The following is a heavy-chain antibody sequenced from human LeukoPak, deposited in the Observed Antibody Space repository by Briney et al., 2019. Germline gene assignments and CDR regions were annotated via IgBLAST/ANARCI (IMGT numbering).Heavy chain of an antibody. CDR2: VYYSGST. V-gene: IGHV4-61*01. Sequence: SETLSLTCTISGGSVSSGRYFWTWMRQPRGKGLEWLGYVYYSGSTNYNPTLNSRVTISVDTSKNQFSLKVSSVTAADTAVYYCAREVIVGATGYYYYGMAVWGQDTTVTVSS. D-gene: IGHD1-26*01. CDR3: AREVIVGATGYYYYGMAV. CDR1: GGSVSSGRYF. J-gene: IGHJ6*02.